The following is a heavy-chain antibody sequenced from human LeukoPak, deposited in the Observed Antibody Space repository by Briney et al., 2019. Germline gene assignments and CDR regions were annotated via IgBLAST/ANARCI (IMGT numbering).Heavy chain of an antibody. CDR2: IYYSGST. CDR3: ARGRGSGKGLFDY. Sequence: PSETLSLTCTVSGGSISSYYWSWIRQLPGKGLEWIGYIYYSGSTNYNPSLKSRVTISVDTSKNQFSLKLSSVTAADTAVYYCARGRGSGKGLFDYWGQGTLVTVSS. D-gene: IGHD3-10*01. V-gene: IGHV4-59*01. J-gene: IGHJ4*02. CDR1: GGSISSYY.